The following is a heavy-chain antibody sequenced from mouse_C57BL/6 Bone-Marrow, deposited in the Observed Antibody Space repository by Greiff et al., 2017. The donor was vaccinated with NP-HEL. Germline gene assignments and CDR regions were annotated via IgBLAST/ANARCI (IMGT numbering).Heavy chain of an antibody. V-gene: IGHV5-4*01. CDR1: GFTFSSYA. CDR2: ISDGGSYT. D-gene: IGHD2-4*01. J-gene: IGHJ2*01. Sequence: EVHLVESGGGLVKPGGSLKLSCAASGFTFSSYAMSWVRQTPEKRLEWVATISDGGSYTYYPDNVKGRFTISRDNAKNNLYLQMSHLKSEDTAMYYCAREKKLYYDYDGGAAPVDYWGQGTTLTVSS. CDR3: AREKKLYYDYDGGAAPVDY.